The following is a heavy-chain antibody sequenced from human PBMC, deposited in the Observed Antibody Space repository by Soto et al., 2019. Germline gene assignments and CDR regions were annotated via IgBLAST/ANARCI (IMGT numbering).Heavy chain of an antibody. CDR2: ISGGGDTT. J-gene: IGHJ4*02. Sequence: EVQLLESGGGLVQPGGSLRLSCAASGFTFNNYAMTWVRQAPGKGLEWVSAISGGGDTTSYADSVKGRFTVSRDGSKNTMSLQMSSLRAEDTALYYCAKGRGGSGSLTPRVDFWGQGNLVTVSS. CDR3: AKGRGGSGSLTPRVDF. D-gene: IGHD3-10*01. V-gene: IGHV3-23*01. CDR1: GFTFNNYA.